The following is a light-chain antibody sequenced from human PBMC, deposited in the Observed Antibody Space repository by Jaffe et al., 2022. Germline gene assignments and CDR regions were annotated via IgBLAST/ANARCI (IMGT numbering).Light chain of an antibody. Sequence: DIQMTQSPSTLSAAVGDRVTITCRASQSISSHLAWFQQKPGKAPKLLIYKASTLESEVPSRFSGSGSGTEFTLTISSLQPDDFATYFCQHYIGYPLTFGGGTKVEVK. CDR3: QHYIGYPLT. CDR1: QSISSH. J-gene: IGKJ4*01. CDR2: KAS. V-gene: IGKV1-5*03.